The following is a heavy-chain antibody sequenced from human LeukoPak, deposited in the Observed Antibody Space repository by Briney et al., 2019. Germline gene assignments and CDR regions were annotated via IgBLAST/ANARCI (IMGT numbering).Heavy chain of an antibody. V-gene: IGHV3-7*01. CDR2: IKPDGSEE. Sequence: GGSLRLSCAASGFTFSDYWMTWVRQAPGKGLEWVANIKPDGSEEYYGDSVKGRFTISRDNAKNSLYLQMNSLRVEDTAVYYCARGDLWLGHWGQGSLVTVSS. CDR3: ARGDLWLGH. J-gene: IGHJ4*02. CDR1: GFTFSDYW. D-gene: IGHD3-10*01.